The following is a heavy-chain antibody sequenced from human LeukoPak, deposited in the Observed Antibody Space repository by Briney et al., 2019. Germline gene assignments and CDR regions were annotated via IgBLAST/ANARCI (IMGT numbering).Heavy chain of an antibody. CDR2: ISYDESNE. Sequence: GRSLRLSCAASGFSIRNYGMHWVRQAPGKGLEWVAFISYDESNEQYADSVRGRFTISRDNSKNTLYLQANSLRGEDTAVYFCAKDEMVYATHYYYYGMDVWGQGTTVTVSS. CDR3: AKDEMVYATHYYYYGMDV. J-gene: IGHJ6*02. D-gene: IGHD2-8*01. V-gene: IGHV3-30*18. CDR1: GFSIRNYG.